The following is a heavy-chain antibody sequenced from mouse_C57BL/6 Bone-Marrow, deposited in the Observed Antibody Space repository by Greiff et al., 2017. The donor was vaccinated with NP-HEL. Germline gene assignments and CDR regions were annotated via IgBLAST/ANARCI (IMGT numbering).Heavy chain of an antibody. V-gene: IGHV1-81*01. CDR1: GYTFTSYG. CDR3: ASNYGAY. CDR2: IYPRSGNT. D-gene: IGHD1-1*01. Sequence: VQLMESGAELARPGASVKLSCKASGYTFTSYGISWVKQRTGQGLEWIGEIYPRSGNTYYNEKFKGKATLTADKSSSTAYMELRSLTSEDSAVYFCASNYGAYWGQGTLVTVSA. J-gene: IGHJ3*01.